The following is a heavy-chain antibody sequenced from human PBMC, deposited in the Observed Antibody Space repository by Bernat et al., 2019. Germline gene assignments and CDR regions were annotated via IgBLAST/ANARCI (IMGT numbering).Heavy chain of an antibody. J-gene: IGHJ3*02. CDR2: INYSGST. CDR3: ARRGTEMATSYAFDI. CDR1: GGSISSSSYY. V-gene: IGHV4-39*01. D-gene: IGHD5-24*01. Sequence: QLQLQESGPGLVKPSETLSLTCTVSGGSISSSSYYWGWIRQPPGKGLEWIGSINYSGSTYYDPSLKSRVTISVDTSKNQFSLKLSTVTAADAAVYYCARRGTEMATSYAFDIWGQGTMVTVSS.